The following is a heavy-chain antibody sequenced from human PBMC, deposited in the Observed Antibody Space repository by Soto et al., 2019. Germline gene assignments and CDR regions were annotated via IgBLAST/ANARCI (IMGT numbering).Heavy chain of an antibody. CDR1: GGTFSSYT. CDR2: IIPILGIA. V-gene: IGHV1-69*08. J-gene: IGHJ4*02. CDR3: AREGSYYGDYGSRVDY. Sequence: QVQLVQSGAEVKKPGSSVKVSCKASGGTFSSYTISWVRQAPGQGLEWMGRIIPILGIANYAQKFQGRVTITADKSTSTAYMELSSLRSEDTAVYYCAREGSYYGDYGSRVDYWGQGTLVTVSS. D-gene: IGHD4-17*01.